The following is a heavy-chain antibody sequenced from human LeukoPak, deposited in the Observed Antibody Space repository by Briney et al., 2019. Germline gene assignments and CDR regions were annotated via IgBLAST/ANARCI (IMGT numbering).Heavy chain of an antibody. Sequence: ASVKVSCKASGGTFSSYAISWVRQAPGQGLEWMGGIIPIFGTANYAQKFQGRVTITTDESTSTAYMELSSLRSEDTAVYYCARDYYDSSGYILLDYWGQGTLVTVSS. D-gene: IGHD3-22*01. CDR3: ARDYYDSSGYILLDY. CDR2: IIPIFGTA. V-gene: IGHV1-69*05. CDR1: GGTFSSYA. J-gene: IGHJ4*02.